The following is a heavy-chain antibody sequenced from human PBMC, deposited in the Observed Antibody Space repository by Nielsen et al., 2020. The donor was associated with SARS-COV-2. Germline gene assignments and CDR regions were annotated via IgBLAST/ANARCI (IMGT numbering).Heavy chain of an antibody. J-gene: IGHJ6*03. V-gene: IGHV3-21*01. D-gene: IGHD2-2*01. CDR2: ISSSSSYI. Sequence: GGSLRLSCAASGFTFSSYSMNWVRQAPGKGLEWVSSISSSSSYIYYADSVKGRFTISRDNAKNSLYLQMNSLRAEDTAVYYCARGVVPAAQIYYYYMDVWGKGTTVTVSS. CDR3: ARGVVPAAQIYYYYMDV. CDR1: GFTFSSYS.